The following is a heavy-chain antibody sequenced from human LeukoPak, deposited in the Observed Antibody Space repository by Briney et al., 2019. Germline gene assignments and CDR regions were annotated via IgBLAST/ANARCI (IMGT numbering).Heavy chain of an antibody. V-gene: IGHV4-30-4*08. Sequence: SEALSLTCTVSGGSISSGDYYWSWIRQPPGTGLEWIGYIYYSGSTYYNPSLKSRVTISVDTSKNQFSLKLSSVTAADTAVYYCARDLGYYDFWSGYYYYYYMDVWGKGTTVTVSS. J-gene: IGHJ6*03. CDR2: IYYSGST. D-gene: IGHD3-3*01. CDR1: GGSISSGDYY. CDR3: ARDLGYYDFWSGYYYYYYMDV.